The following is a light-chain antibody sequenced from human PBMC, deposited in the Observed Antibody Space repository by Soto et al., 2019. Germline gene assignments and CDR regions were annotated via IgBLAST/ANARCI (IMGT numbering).Light chain of an antibody. J-gene: IGKJ2*01. Sequence: DLQMTQSPSSLSASLGDRVTITCRASQSVNSCLNWYQQKPGEAPNLLIYAASSLQSGVPSRFSGSGSGPDFTLTISRLQPEDLATYYCQENYSTPPSFGQGTKLEIK. CDR1: QSVNSC. CDR2: AAS. CDR3: QENYSTPPS. V-gene: IGKV1-39*01.